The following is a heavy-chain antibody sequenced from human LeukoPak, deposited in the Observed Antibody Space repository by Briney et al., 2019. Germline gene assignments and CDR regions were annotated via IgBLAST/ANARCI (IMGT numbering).Heavy chain of an antibody. V-gene: IGHV3-66*01. CDR2: IYSDGST. D-gene: IGHD1-14*01. CDR3: ARVTPPTD. J-gene: IGHJ4*02. CDR1: GLIVSRNY. Sequence: GGSLRLSCAAPGLIVSRNYMTWVRQAPGKGLEWLSVIYSDGSTHYADSVKGRFIISRDNSKNTLYLQMNTLRAEDTAVYYYARVTPPTDWGQGTRVTVSS.